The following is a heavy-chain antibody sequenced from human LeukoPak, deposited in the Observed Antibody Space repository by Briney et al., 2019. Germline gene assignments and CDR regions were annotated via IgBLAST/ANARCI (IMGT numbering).Heavy chain of an antibody. Sequence: SETLSLTCTVSGGSISSSSYYWGWIRQPPGKGLEWIGSIYYSGSTYYNPSLKSRVTISVDTSKNQFSLKLSSVTAADTAVYYCAREDGSSWFQHWGQGTLVTVSS. J-gene: IGHJ1*01. CDR2: IYYSGST. CDR3: AREDGSSWFQH. V-gene: IGHV4-39*07. CDR1: GGSISSSSYY. D-gene: IGHD6-13*01.